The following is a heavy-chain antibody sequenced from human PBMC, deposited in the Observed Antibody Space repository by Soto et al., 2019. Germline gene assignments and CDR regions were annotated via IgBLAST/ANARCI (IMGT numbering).Heavy chain of an antibody. CDR3: AALTIFGVVIIRPFDY. CDR2: FDPEDGDT. J-gene: IGHJ4*02. CDR1: GYTLTELS. Sequence: QVQLVQSGAEVKKPGASVKVSCKVSGYTLTELSMHWVRQAPGKGLEWMGGFDPEDGDTIYAQKFQGRVTMTEDTSTDTAYMELSSLRAEDTALYYCAALTIFGVVIIRPFDYWGQGTLVTVSA. D-gene: IGHD3-3*01. V-gene: IGHV1-24*01.